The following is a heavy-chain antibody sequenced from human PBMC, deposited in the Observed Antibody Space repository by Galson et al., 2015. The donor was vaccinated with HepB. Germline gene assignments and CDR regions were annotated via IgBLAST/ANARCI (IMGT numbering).Heavy chain of an antibody. CDR3: ARHGYSSSWMKIAVAGHFDY. J-gene: IGHJ4*02. Sequence: QSGAEVKKPGESLKISCKGSGYSFTSYWIGWVRQMPGKGLEWMGIIYPGDSDTRYSPSFQGQVTISADKSISTAYLQWSSLKASGTAMYYCARHGYSSSWMKIAVAGHFDYWGQGTLVTVSS. CDR2: IYPGDSDT. CDR1: GYSFTSYW. V-gene: IGHV5-51*01. D-gene: IGHD6-13*01.